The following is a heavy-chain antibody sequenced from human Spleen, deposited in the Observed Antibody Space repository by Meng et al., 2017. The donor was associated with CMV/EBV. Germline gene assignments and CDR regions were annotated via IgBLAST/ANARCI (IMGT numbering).Heavy chain of an antibody. CDR2: ISAYNGNT. D-gene: IGHD2-2*01. V-gene: IGHV1-18*01. Sequence: ASVKVSCKASGYTFVNCGISWVRQAPGQGLEWMGWISAYNGNTNYAQKLQGRVTMTTDTSTSTAYMELRSLRSDDTAVYYCAREGGKRYCSSTSCLDYFDYWGQGTLVTVSS. CDR1: GYTFVNCG. J-gene: IGHJ4*02. CDR3: AREGGKRYCSSTSCLDYFDY.